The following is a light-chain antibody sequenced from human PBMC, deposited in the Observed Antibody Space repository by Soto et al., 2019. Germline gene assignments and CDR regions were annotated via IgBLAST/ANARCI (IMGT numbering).Light chain of an antibody. CDR3: QQYYSTPRT. J-gene: IGKJ1*01. Sequence: DIVMTQSPDSLAVSLGERATINCKSSQSGLYSSNNQNYLAWYQQKPGQPPKLLIYWASTRESGVPDRFSGSGSGTDFTLTIRSLQAEDVAVYYCQQYYSTPRTFGQGTKVEIK. CDR2: WAS. CDR1: QSGLYSSNNQNY. V-gene: IGKV4-1*01.